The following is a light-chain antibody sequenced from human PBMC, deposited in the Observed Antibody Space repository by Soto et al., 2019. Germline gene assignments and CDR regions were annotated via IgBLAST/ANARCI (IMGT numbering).Light chain of an antibody. Sequence: DIVMTQSPDFLGVSLGERATINCKSSQSLLYSSTNKNYLVWYQQKPGQPPKVLIHWATTRESGVPDRFSGNVSGTDFTLTISSLHPEDVAHYNYQQYYSTPPTFGHGTRLEIK. CDR1: QSLLYSSTNKNY. V-gene: IGKV4-1*01. J-gene: IGKJ5*01. CDR2: WAT. CDR3: QQYYSTPPT.